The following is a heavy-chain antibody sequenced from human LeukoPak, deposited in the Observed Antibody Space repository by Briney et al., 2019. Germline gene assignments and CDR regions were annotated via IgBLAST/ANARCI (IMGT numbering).Heavy chain of an antibody. D-gene: IGHD6-6*01. CDR3: ARAEYSSSSFXY. J-gene: IGHJ4*02. CDR2: INPNSGGT. Sequence: ASVKVSCKASGYTFTGYYMHWVRQAPGQGLGWMGRINPNSGGTNYAQKFQGRVTMTRDTSISTAYMELSRLRSDDTAVYYCARAEYSSSSFXYWGQXTLVTV. CDR1: GYTFTGYY. V-gene: IGHV1-2*06.